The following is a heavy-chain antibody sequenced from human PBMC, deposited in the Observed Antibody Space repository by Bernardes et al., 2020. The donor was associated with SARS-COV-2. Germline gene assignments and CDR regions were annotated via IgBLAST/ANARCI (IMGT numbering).Heavy chain of an antibody. Sequence: GGPLRFSCEASGFSFNNFGVHWVRQAPGMGLEWVAVISYEGSIQHYADSVKGRFTISRDSSKNTVYLQMNTLRPEDTAVYYCAKLRSVLWIHPYYNAMDAWGQGTTVTVSS. CDR3: AKLRSVLWIHPYYNAMDA. V-gene: IGHV3-30*18. D-gene: IGHD2-2*01. CDR2: ISYEGSIQ. J-gene: IGHJ6*02. CDR1: GFSFNNFG.